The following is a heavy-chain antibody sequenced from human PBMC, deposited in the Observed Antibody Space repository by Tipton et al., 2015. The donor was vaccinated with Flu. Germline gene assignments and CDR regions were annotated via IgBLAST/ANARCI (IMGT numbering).Heavy chain of an antibody. CDR3: AIEGYSSSLNL. J-gene: IGHJ4*02. CDR2: INHSGST. D-gene: IGHD6-13*01. Sequence: TLSLTCTVSGGSISHNNLWGWVRQPPGKGLEWIGEINHSGSTNYNPSLKSRVTISVDTSKNQFSLKLSSVTAADTAVYYCAIEGYSSSLNLWGQGTLVTVSS. CDR1: GGSISHNNL. V-gene: IGHV4-4*02.